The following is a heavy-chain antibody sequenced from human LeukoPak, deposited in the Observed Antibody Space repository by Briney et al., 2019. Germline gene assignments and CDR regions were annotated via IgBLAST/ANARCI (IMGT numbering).Heavy chain of an antibody. CDR1: GYSVMELS. V-gene: IGHV1-24*01. CDR2: FDPEDGET. D-gene: IGHD3/OR15-3a*01. J-gene: IGHJ3*02. Sequence: ASVTVSCKVSGYSVMELSMHWVRQAPGKGLKWMGGFDPEDGETIYAQKFQGRVTMTEDTSTDTAYMELSSLRSEDTAVYYCATPGPDWGDAFDIWGQGTMVTVSS. CDR3: ATPGPDWGDAFDI.